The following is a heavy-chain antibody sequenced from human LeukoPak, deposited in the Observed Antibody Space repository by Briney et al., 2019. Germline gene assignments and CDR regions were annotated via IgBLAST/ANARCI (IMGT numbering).Heavy chain of an antibody. V-gene: IGHV3-7*01. Sequence: GGSLRLSCAASGFTFSSYWMSWVRQAPGKGLEWVANIKQDGSEKYYVDSVKGRFTISRDNAKNSLYLQMNSLRAEDTAVYYCARDRLYDYVWGSSYWFDPWGQGTLVTVSS. CDR3: ARDRLYDYVWGSSYWFDP. J-gene: IGHJ5*02. CDR1: GFTFSSYW. CDR2: IKQDGSEK. D-gene: IGHD3-16*01.